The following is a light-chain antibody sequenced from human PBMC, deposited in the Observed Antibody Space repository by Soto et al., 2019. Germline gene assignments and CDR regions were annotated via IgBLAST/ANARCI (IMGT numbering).Light chain of an antibody. CDR3: ATWDDSLSGLV. CDR1: SSNIGSNT. Sequence: QYGLTQPPSASGPPGQRVTISCTGSSSNIGSNTVNWYQQFPGTAPKLLIYSDNQRPSGVPDRFSGSKSGTSASLAISGLQSEDEADYYCATWDDSLSGLVFGGGTKLTVL. CDR2: SDN. V-gene: IGLV1-44*01. J-gene: IGLJ3*02.